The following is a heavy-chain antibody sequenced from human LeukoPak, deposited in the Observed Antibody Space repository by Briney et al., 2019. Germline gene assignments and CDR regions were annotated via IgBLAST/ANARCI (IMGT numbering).Heavy chain of an antibody. D-gene: IGHD4-17*01. CDR3: TTDKTVTTRHFDY. J-gene: IGHJ4*02. CDR1: GFTFSNAW. CDR2: IKSKIDGGTT. V-gene: IGHV3-15*01. Sequence: GGSLRLSCVASGFTFSNAWMSWVRQAPGKGLEWLVRIKSKIDGGTTDYAAPVKGRFTISRDDSKNILYLEVNGLKTDDSGVYYCTTDKTVTTRHFDYWGQGTLVTVSS.